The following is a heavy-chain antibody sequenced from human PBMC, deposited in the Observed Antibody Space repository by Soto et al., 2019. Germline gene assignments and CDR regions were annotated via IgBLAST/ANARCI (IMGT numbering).Heavy chain of an antibody. CDR2: IYYSGST. CDR1: GGSISSYY. D-gene: IGHD5-18*01. J-gene: IGHJ6*02. V-gene: IGHV4-59*01. Sequence: SETLSLTCTVSGGSISSYYWSWIRQPPGKGLEWIGYIYYSGSTNYNPSLKSRVTISVDTSKNQFSLKLSSVTAADTAVYYCARAPPLRGYGYGFYYYYYYGMDVWGQGTTVTVSS. CDR3: ARAPPLRGYGYGFYYYYYYGMDV.